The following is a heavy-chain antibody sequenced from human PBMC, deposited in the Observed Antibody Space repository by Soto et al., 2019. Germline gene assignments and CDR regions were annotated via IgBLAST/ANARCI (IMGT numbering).Heavy chain of an antibody. CDR1: GFIFDSYA. J-gene: IGHJ6*02. V-gene: IGHV3-23*01. D-gene: IGHD3-10*01. CDR2: ISGSGHNT. CDR3: GGGPDYRNNYYYGMDV. Sequence: GGSLRLSCTASGFIFDSYAMSWVRQAPGKGLECISTISGSGHNTYYADSVKGRFTISRDSSKDTVYLQMNNLRADDTAVYFCGGGPDYRNNYYYGMDVWGQGTRVTVSS.